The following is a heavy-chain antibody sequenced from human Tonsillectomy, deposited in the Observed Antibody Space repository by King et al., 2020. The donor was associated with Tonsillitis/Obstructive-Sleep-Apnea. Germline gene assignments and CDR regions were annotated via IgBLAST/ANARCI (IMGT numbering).Heavy chain of an antibody. Sequence: VQLQESGPGLVKPSETLSLTCTVSGGSISGYYWTWIRQPPGKGLEWIGYIYYSGSTKYNPPLKSRVTISVDTSKNQFSLKLSSATAADTAAYYCAREGAEMNAFDIWGQGTTVTVSS. J-gene: IGHJ3*02. D-gene: IGHD3-16*01. CDR2: IYYSGST. V-gene: IGHV4-59*01. CDR1: GGSISGYY. CDR3: AREGAEMNAFDI.